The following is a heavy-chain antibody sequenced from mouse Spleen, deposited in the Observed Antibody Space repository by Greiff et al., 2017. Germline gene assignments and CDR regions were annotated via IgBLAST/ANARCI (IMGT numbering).Heavy chain of an antibody. D-gene: IGHD2-5*01. J-gene: IGHJ1*01. CDR1: GYTFTSYW. Sequence: QVQLQQPGAELVKPGASVKMSCKASGYTFTSYWITWVKQRPGQGLEWIGDIYPGSGSTNYNEKFKSKATLTVDTSSSTAYMQLSSLTSEDSAVYYCARKKGYSNYGWYFDVWGAGTTVTVSS. CDR2: IYPGSGST. CDR3: ARKKGYSNYGWYFDV. V-gene: IGHV1-55*01.